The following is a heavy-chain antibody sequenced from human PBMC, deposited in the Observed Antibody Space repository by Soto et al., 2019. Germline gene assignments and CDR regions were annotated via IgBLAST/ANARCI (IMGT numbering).Heavy chain of an antibody. Sequence: QVQLVPSGAEVRKPGSSVKVSCKASGGTFSSSGINWVRQAPGQGLEWIGGIIPLSGTSSHAQKFKGRFTITADKSTGTVNMEMGSLTSDDTAVYYCATSRDTTGYFDHWGQGTLVTVSS. V-gene: IGHV1-69*06. D-gene: IGHD1-1*01. CDR2: IIPLSGTS. CDR1: GGTFSSSG. CDR3: ATSRDTTGYFDH. J-gene: IGHJ4*02.